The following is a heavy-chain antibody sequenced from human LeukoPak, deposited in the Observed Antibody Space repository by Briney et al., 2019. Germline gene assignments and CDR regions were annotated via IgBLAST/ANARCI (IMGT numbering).Heavy chain of an antibody. Sequence: GGSLRLSCVASGFTFSRYWMSWVRQAPGKGLEWVANIKQDGNEKYYVDSVKGRFTISRDNAKNSLYLQMNSLRAEDTAVYYCAGPDYGGNSEYWGQGTLVTVSS. V-gene: IGHV3-7*01. CDR3: AGPDYGGNSEY. D-gene: IGHD4-23*01. CDR2: IKQDGNEK. CDR1: GFTFSRYW. J-gene: IGHJ4*02.